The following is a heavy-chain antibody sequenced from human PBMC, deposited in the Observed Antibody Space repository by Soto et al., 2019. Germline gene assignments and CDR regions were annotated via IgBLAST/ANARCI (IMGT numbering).Heavy chain of an antibody. V-gene: IGHV3-30-3*01. CDR2: ISYDGSNK. CDR3: ARDPGGYSYGLGDWYFDL. D-gene: IGHD5-18*01. CDR1: GFTISSYA. Sequence: QVQLVESGGGVVQPGRSLRLSCAASGFTISSYAMHWVRQAPGKGLEWVAVISYDGSNKYYADSVKGRFTISRDNSKNTLYLQMNSLRAEDTAVYYCARDPGGYSYGLGDWYFDLWGRGTLVTVSS. J-gene: IGHJ2*01.